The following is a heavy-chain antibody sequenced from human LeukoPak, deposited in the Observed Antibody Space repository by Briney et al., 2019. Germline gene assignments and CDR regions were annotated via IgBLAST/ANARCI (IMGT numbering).Heavy chain of an antibody. D-gene: IGHD5-12*01. J-gene: IGHJ4*02. V-gene: IGHV3-74*01. CDR3: ARDRGVVATLIDY. CDR1: GFTFSSYW. CDR2: INSDGSST. Sequence: GGSLRLSCAASGFTFSSYWMHWVRQAPGKGLVWVSRINSDGSSTSYADSVEGRFTISRDNAKNTLYLQMNSLRAEDTAVYYCARDRGVVATLIDYWGQGTLVTVSS.